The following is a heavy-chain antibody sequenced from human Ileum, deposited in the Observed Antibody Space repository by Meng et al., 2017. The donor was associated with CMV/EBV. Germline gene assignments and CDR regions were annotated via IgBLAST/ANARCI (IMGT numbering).Heavy chain of an antibody. J-gene: IGHJ4*02. Sequence: GESLKISCAASGFTFSSSWMHWGRQGPGKGLMWISRINDDGSSTSYADSVKGRFTISRDNAKNTLYLQMNSLRAEDTAVYYCERESVNLVTDSWGQGMLVTVSS. D-gene: IGHD5-18*01. CDR1: GFTFSSSW. V-gene: IGHV3-74*01. CDR3: ERESVNLVTDS. CDR2: INDDGSST.